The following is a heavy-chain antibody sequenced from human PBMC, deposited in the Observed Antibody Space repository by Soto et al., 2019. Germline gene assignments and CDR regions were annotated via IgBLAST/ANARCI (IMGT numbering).Heavy chain of an antibody. D-gene: IGHD3-10*01. CDR3: ATVVGRPGFDP. Sequence: ASVTVSCKDSGYTLTELSMHWVRQAPGKGLEWMGGFDPEDGETIYAQKFQGRVAMTEDTSTDTAYMELSSLRSEDTAVYYWATVVGRPGFDPWGQGALVTVSS. CDR2: FDPEDGET. V-gene: IGHV1-24*01. CDR1: GYTLTELS. J-gene: IGHJ5*02.